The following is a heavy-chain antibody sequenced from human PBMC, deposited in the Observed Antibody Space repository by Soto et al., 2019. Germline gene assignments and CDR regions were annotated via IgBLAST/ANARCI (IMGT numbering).Heavy chain of an antibody. Sequence: PVASVKVSCKASGYTFTSYGISWVRQAPGQGLEWMGWISAYNGNTNYAQKLQGRVTMTTDTSTSTAYMELRSLRSDDTAVYYCARDSRVGFTVATGIGFDIWGQGTMVTVSS. V-gene: IGHV1-18*01. D-gene: IGHD4-17*01. CDR3: ARDSRVGFTVATGIGFDI. CDR1: GYTFTSYG. J-gene: IGHJ3*02. CDR2: ISAYNGNT.